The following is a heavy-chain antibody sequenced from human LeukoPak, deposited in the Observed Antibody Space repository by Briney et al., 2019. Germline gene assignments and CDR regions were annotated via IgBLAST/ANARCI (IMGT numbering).Heavy chain of an antibody. D-gene: IGHD2-2*01. J-gene: IGHJ6*02. CDR1: GGSISSYY. V-gene: IGHV4-4*07. CDR3: ARDPYCSSNSCYYYYGMDV. CDR2: IYTSGST. Sequence: SETLSLTCIVSGGSISSYYWSWIRQPAGKGLEWIGRIYTSGSTNYNPSLKSRVTMSVDTSKNQFSLNLSSVTAADTAMYYCARDPYCSSNSCYYYYGMDVWGQGTTVTVSS.